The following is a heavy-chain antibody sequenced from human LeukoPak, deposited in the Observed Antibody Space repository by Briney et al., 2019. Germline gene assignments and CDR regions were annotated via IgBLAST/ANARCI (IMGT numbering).Heavy chain of an antibody. D-gene: IGHD6-13*01. V-gene: IGHV3-72*01. CDR3: ARAGVGTRYFDL. J-gene: IGHJ2*01. CDR2: IRNKANTYTT. Sequence: GGSLRLSCAASGFTFSASYMDWVRQASGKGLDWVARIRNKANTYTTEYAASVKGRFTISRDESKNSLYLQMNSLKTEDTAVYFCARAGVGTRYFDLWGRGTLVTVSS. CDR1: GFTFSASY.